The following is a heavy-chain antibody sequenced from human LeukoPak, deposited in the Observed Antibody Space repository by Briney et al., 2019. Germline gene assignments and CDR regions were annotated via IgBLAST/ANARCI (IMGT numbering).Heavy chain of an antibody. D-gene: IGHD2-21*02. V-gene: IGHV3-21*01. CDR2: ISNIGNHI. CDR3: ARGTTALMDV. Sequence: GRSLRLSCAASGFTFSSYGMNWVRQAPGKGLEWVSSISNIGNHIYYADSLRGRFTISRDNAKNSLYLQMNSLRAEDTAVYYCARGTTALMDVWGKGTTVTVSS. CDR1: GFTFSSYG. J-gene: IGHJ6*03.